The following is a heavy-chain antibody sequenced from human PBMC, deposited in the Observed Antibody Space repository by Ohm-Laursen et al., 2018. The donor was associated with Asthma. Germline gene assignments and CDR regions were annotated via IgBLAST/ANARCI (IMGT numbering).Heavy chain of an antibody. CDR3: AAWGSENF. D-gene: IGHD7-27*01. V-gene: IGHV3-7*01. CDR1: GYTFSRYS. J-gene: IGHJ4*02. Sequence: SLRLSCAASGYTFSRYSIHWVRQIPGKGLEWVANINPDGRETRHVDSVKGRFTISRDNAKDSLSLQMNSLRVEDTAVYYCAAWGSENFWGQGTLVTVSS. CDR2: INPDGRET.